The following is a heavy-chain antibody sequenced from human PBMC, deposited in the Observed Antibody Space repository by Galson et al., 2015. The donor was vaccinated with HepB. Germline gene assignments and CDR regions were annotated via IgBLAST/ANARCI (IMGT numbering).Heavy chain of an antibody. Sequence: SLRLSCAASGLTFDTYGMHWVRQAPGKGLEWVAVMSYDGSNKYYADSVKGRFTISRDNSKNTLYLQMNSLRAEDTAVYYCARDDCSSTSCYLSYWGQGTLVTVSS. D-gene: IGHD2-2*01. CDR2: MSYDGSNK. CDR3: ARDDCSSTSCYLSY. CDR1: GLTFDTYG. J-gene: IGHJ4*02. V-gene: IGHV3-30*03.